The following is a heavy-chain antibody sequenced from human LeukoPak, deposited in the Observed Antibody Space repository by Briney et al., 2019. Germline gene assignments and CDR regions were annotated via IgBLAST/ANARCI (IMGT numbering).Heavy chain of an antibody. V-gene: IGHV4-34*01. CDR1: GGSFSGYY. Sequence: SETLPLTCAVYGGSFSGYYWSWIRQPPGKGLEWIGEINHSGSTNYNPSLKSRVTISVDTSKNQFSLKLSSVTAADTAVYYCARRVYGSGSYYDYWGQGTLVTVSS. J-gene: IGHJ4*02. D-gene: IGHD3-10*01. CDR3: ARRVYGSGSYYDY. CDR2: INHSGST.